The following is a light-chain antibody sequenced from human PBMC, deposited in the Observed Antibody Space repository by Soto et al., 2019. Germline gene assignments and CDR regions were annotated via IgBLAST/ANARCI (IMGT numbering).Light chain of an antibody. CDR3: QQRKYWPPRT. Sequence: EVVLTQSPDTLSLSPGERATLSCRTSHSVDIYLAWYQQKPGQAPRLLIYDSYNRVTGIPTRFSGSGSGTDFTLTISSLEQEDSAVYYCQQRKYWPPRTFGGGTKVEIK. CDR1: HSVDIY. CDR2: DSY. J-gene: IGKJ4*01. V-gene: IGKV3-11*01.